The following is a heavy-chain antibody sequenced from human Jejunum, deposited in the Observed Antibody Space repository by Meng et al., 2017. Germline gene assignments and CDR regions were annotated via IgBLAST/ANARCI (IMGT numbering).Heavy chain of an antibody. J-gene: IGHJ4*02. CDR2: ISGSGSST. V-gene: IGHV3-23*01. D-gene: IGHD3-22*01. CDR1: GFTFSSYA. CDR3: ARGMNYYYDSSSSYYFDY. Sequence: GGSLRLSCAASGFTFSSYAMSWVRQAPGKGLEWVSAISGSGSSTYYADSVKGRFTITRDNSKNTLYLQMNSLIAEDKAVNYCARGMNYYYDSSSSYYFDYWGQGTLVTVSS.